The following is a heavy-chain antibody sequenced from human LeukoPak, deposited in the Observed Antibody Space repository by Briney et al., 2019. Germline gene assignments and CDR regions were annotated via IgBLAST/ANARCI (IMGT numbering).Heavy chain of an antibody. Sequence: GGSLRLSCAASGFTFSSYWMNWARQAPGKGLEWVASINHNGNVNYYVDSVEGRFTISRDNAKNSLYLQMSKLRAEDTAVYFCARGGGLDVWGQGATVTVSS. CDR3: ARGGGLDV. D-gene: IGHD3-16*01. CDR1: GFTFSSYW. CDR2: INHNGNVN. J-gene: IGHJ6*02. V-gene: IGHV3-7*03.